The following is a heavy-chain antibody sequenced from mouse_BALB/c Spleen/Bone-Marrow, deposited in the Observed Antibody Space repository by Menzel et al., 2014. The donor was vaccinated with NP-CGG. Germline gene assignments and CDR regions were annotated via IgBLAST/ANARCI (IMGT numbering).Heavy chain of an antibody. V-gene: IGHV3-2*02. Sequence: VQLKQSGPGLVKPSQSLSLTCTVTGYSITSDYACNWIQQFPGNKLEWMGYISYSGATTYNPSLKSRISITRDTSKNQFFLQLNSVTTEDTATYYCARGSYYFDYWGQGTTLTVSS. J-gene: IGHJ2*01. CDR2: ISYSGAT. CDR3: ARGSYYFDY. CDR1: GYSITSDYA. D-gene: IGHD3-1*01.